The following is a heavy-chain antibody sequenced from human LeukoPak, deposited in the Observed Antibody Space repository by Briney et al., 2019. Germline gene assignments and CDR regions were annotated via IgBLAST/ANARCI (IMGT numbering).Heavy chain of an antibody. J-gene: IGHJ4*02. CDR2: IYYSGST. CDR1: GGSISSSSYY. CDR3: ARHLGPRGRGAFDY. V-gene: IGHV4-39*01. D-gene: IGHD5-12*01. Sequence: PSETLSLTCTVSGGSISSSSYYWGWIRQPPGKGLEWIGSIYYSGSTYYNPSLKSRATISVDTSKNQFSLKLSSVTAADTAVYYCARHLGPRGRGAFDYWGQGTLVTVSS.